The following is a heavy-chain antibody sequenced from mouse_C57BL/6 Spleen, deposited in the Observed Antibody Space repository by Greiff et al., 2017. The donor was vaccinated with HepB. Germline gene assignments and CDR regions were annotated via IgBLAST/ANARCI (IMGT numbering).Heavy chain of an antibody. CDR3: ARRGGSSYGNAMDY. V-gene: IGHV1-52*01. Sequence: QVQLQQPGAELVRPGSSVKLSCKASGYTFTSYWMHWVKQRPIQGLEWIGNIDPSDSETHYNQKFKDKATLTVDKSSSIAYMQLSSLTSEDSAVYYCARRGGSSYGNAMDYWGQGTSVTVSS. CDR2: IDPSDSET. D-gene: IGHD1-1*01. CDR1: GYTFTSYW. J-gene: IGHJ4*01.